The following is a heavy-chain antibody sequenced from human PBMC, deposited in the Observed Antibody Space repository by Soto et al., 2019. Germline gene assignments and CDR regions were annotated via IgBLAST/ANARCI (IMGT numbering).Heavy chain of an antibody. V-gene: IGHV3-53*01. CDR3: AKESYCSSHRCYSRSGMDV. CDR1: VFSVSSNY. J-gene: IGHJ6*02. Sequence: LXLSCAASVFSVSSNYMSWVRQAPGKGLEWVSIMCSDCTTYYADSVKCRFTISGDKSKSTLFLQMNSLRAEDTAVYYCAKESYCSSHRCYSRSGMDVWGQGTTVTASS. CDR2: MCSDCTT. D-gene: IGHD2-2*01.